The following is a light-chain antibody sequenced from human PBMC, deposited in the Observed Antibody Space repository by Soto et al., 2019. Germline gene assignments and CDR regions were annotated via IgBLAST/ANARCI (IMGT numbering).Light chain of an antibody. CDR3: GSYTTSSTVV. CDR1: GSDVGGYNY. V-gene: IGLV2-14*01. Sequence: QSALTQPASVSGSPGQSITISCAGTGSDVGGYNYVSWYQQHPGKAPKLMIYEVIRRPSGISNRFSGSKSGNTASLTISTLQAEDEAEYYCGSYTTSSTVVFGGGIKVTVL. CDR2: EVI. J-gene: IGLJ3*02.